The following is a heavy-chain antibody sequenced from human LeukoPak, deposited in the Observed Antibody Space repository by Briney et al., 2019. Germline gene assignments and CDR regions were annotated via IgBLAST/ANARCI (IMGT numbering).Heavy chain of an antibody. D-gene: IGHD3-16*01. V-gene: IGHV4-34*01. CDR3: ARSWGTTGPPPNY. Sequence: SETLSLTCTVYSGSISSYYWTWIRQPPGKGLEWIGEINHSGYTNYNPSLKSRLTISVDTSKKQFSLHLRAATAADTAVYYCARSWGTTGPPPNYWGQGALVTISS. CDR2: INHSGYT. J-gene: IGHJ4*02. CDR1: SGSISSYY.